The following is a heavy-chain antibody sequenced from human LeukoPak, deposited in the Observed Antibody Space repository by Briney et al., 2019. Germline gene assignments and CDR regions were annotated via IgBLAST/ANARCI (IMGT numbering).Heavy chain of an antibody. CDR1: GGSISSYY. V-gene: IGHV4-4*09. D-gene: IGHD3-22*01. J-gene: IGHJ4*02. CDR3: AKCPLRGYPYYFDY. CDR2: IYTSGST. Sequence: SETLSLTCTVSGGSISSYYWSWIRQPPGKGLEWIGHIYTSGSTNYNPSLKSRVTISVDTSKNQFSLKLSSVTAADTAVYYCAKCPLRGYPYYFDYWGQGTLVTVSS.